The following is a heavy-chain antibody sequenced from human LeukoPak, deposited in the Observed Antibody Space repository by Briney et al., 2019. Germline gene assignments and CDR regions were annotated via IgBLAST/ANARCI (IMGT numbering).Heavy chain of an antibody. CDR1: GFTFDDYG. D-gene: IGHD5-18*01. Sequence: GGSLRLSCAASGFTFDDYGMSWFRQAPGKGLEWVSGINWNGGSTGYADSVKGRFTISRDNAKNSLYLQMNSLRAEDTALYYCARDLMDTAMAPFDYWGQGTLVTVSS. CDR2: INWNGGST. V-gene: IGHV3-20*04. J-gene: IGHJ4*02. CDR3: ARDLMDTAMAPFDY.